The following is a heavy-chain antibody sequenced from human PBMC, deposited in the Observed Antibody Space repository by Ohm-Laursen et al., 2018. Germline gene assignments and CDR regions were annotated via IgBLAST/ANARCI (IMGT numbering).Heavy chain of an antibody. D-gene: IGHD2-8*01. V-gene: IGHV2-5*01. Sequence: TQTLTLTCTFSGFSLSFSGVRVGWIRQPPGKALDWLALIYWNDDKLYNPSLRNRLTITKDTSKNQVVLTMSNMDPVDTATYYCSHRSNSYSYAMDVWGQGTTVTVSS. CDR3: SHRSNSYSYAMDV. CDR1: GFSLSFSGVR. J-gene: IGHJ6*02. CDR2: IYWNDDK.